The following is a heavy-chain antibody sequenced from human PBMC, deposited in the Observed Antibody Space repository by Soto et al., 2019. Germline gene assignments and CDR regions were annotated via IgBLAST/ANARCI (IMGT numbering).Heavy chain of an antibody. CDR2: ISTSGTTI. CDR3: ERDQPVEDEFDL. D-gene: IGHD1-1*01. J-gene: IGHJ2*01. V-gene: IGHV3-48*03. CDR1: GFNFNSYG. Sequence: EVQLVESGGGLVQPGGSLRVSCAASGFNFNSYGMNWVRQAPGKVLEWVSYISTSGTTIYYADSVKGRFTISRDNAKNSLFLQMNSLRAEYTAVHYCERDQPVEDEFDLWGRGTLVTVSS.